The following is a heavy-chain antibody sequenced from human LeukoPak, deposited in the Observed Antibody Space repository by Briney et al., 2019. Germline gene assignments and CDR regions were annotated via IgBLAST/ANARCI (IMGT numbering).Heavy chain of an antibody. CDR3: ASGSGH. CDR1: GFTFSSFS. Sequence: GGSLRLSCAASGFTFSSFSMSWVRQSPGKGLEWVSYITLSSSVIYYADSVKGRFTISRDNAKNSLYLQMNSLRDEDTAVFYCASGSGHWGQGTLVTVSS. J-gene: IGHJ4*02. V-gene: IGHV3-48*02. CDR2: ITLSSSVI. D-gene: IGHD2-2*03.